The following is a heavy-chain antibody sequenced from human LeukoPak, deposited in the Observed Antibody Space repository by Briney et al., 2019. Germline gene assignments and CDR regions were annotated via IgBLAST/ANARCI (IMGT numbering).Heavy chain of an antibody. CDR1: GGSISGHY. CDR2: IYYSGST. D-gene: IGHD6-19*01. V-gene: IGHV4-59*08. J-gene: IGHJ4*02. CDR3: ARRLDSSGWVNY. Sequence: PSETLSLTCTVSGGSISGHYWSWIRQPPGKGLEWLGYIYYSGSTNYNPSLKSRVTISVDTSKNQFSLKLSSVTAADTAVYYSARRLDSSGWVNYWGQGTLVTVSS.